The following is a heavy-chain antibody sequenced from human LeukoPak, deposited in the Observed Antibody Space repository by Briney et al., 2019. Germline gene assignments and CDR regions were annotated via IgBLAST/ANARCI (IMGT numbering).Heavy chain of an antibody. CDR1: GYTFTGYY. CDR3: ARALRYFDWLLSF. J-gene: IGHJ4*02. CDR2: IIPIFGTA. Sequence: SVKVSCKASGYTFTGYYMHWVRQAPGQGLEWMGGIIPIFGTANYAQKFQGRVTITADESTSTAYMELSSLRSEDTAVYYCARALRYFDWLLSFWGQGTLVTVSS. V-gene: IGHV1-69*13. D-gene: IGHD3-9*01.